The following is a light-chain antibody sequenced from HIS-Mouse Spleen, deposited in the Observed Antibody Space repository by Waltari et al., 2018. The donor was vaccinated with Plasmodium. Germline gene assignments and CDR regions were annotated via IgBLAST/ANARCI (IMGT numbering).Light chain of an antibody. J-gene: IGLJ3*02. CDR1: RRDVGGAHS. Sequence: QFALTQPRSVSGSPGHSVTISCTGTRRDVGGAHSVSWYQQHPGKAPQLMIYDVRKRPSGVPDRFSGSKSGNTASLTISGLQAEDEADYYCCSYAGSYTWVFGGGTKLTVL. CDR2: DVR. V-gene: IGLV2-11*01. CDR3: CSYAGSYTWV.